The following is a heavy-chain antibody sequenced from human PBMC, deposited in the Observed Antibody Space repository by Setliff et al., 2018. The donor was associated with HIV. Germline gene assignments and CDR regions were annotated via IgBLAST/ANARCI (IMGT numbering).Heavy chain of an antibody. CDR2: FDPDDGET. V-gene: IGHV1-24*01. D-gene: IGHD5-12*01. CDR1: GYSLTELS. Sequence: GASVKVSCKVSGYSLTELSMHWVRQAPGKGLEWMGGFDPDDGETVYAQQFQGRVTMTEDTSTDTAYMELTSLRSEDTAMYYCARDSWLEVATIPLVYWGQGTLVTVSS. CDR3: ARDSWLEVATIPLVY. J-gene: IGHJ4*02.